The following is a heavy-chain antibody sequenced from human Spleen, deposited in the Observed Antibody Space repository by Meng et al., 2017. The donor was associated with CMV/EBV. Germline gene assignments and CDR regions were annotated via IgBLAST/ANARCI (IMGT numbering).Heavy chain of an antibody. D-gene: IGHD3-3*01. CDR2: INHSGST. CDR1: GGSFSGYY. J-gene: IGHJ5*02. V-gene: IGHV4-34*01. Sequence: GSLRLSCAVYGGSFSGYYWSWIRQPPGKGLEWIGEINHSGSTNYNPSLKSRVTISVDTSKNQFSLKLSSVTAADTAVYYCARGSRDYDFWSGDWFDPWGQGTLVTVSS. CDR3: ARGSRDYDFWSGDWFDP.